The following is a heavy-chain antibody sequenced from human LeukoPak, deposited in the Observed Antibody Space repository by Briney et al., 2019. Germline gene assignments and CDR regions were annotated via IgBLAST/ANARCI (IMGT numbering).Heavy chain of an antibody. D-gene: IGHD6-19*01. J-gene: IGHJ4*02. CDR2: IYSGGST. CDR1: GFTVSSNY. CDR3: ARRGSGWYFDY. V-gene: IGHV3-53*01. Sequence: QPGGSLRLSCAASGFTVSSNYMSWVRQAPGKGLEWVSIIYSGGSTYYADSVKGRFTISRDNSKNTLYLQMNSLRAEDMAVYYCARRGSGWYFDYWGQGTLVTVSS.